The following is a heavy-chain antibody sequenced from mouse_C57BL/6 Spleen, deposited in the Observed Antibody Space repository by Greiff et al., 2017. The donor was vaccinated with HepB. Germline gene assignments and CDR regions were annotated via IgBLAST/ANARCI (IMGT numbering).Heavy chain of an antibody. Sequence: VQLQQPGAELVKPGASVKLSCKASGYTFTSYWMQWVKQRPGQGLEWIGEIDPSDSYTNYNQQFKGKATLTVDTSSSTAYMQLSSLTSEDSAVYYGARYYYGRSLYAMDYWGQGTSVTVSS. CDR2: IDPSDSYT. CDR3: ARYYYGRSLYAMDY. D-gene: IGHD1-1*01. V-gene: IGHV1-50*01. J-gene: IGHJ4*01. CDR1: GYTFTSYW.